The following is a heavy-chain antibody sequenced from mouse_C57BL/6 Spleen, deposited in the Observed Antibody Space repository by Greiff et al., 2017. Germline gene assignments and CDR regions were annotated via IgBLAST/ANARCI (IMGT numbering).Heavy chain of an antibody. J-gene: IGHJ2*01. Sequence: QVQLQQSGAELVRPGASVTLSCKASGYTFTDYEMHWVKQTPVHGLEWIGAIDPETGGTAYNQKFKGKAILTADKSSSTAYMELRSLTSEDSAVYYCTRKIYYYGSSGDFDYWGQGTTLTVSS. D-gene: IGHD1-1*01. CDR3: TRKIYYYGSSGDFDY. CDR1: GYTFTDYE. CDR2: IDPETGGT. V-gene: IGHV1-15*01.